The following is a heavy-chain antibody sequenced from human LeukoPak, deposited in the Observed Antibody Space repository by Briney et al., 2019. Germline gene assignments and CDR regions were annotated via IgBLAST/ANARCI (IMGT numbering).Heavy chain of an antibody. J-gene: IGHJ3*02. CDR1: GFTFSSYG. CDR3: AKGLHSSSWNDAFDI. CDR2: ISYDGSNK. V-gene: IGHV3-30*18. D-gene: IGHD6-13*01. Sequence: PGRSLRLSCAASGFTFSSYGMHWVRQAPGKGLEWVAVISYDGSNKYYADSVKGRFTISRDNSENTLYMQMNSLRVEDTAVYYCAKGLHSSSWNDAFDIWGQGTTVTVSS.